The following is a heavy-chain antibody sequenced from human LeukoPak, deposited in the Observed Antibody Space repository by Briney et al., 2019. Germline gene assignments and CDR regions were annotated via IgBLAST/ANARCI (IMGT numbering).Heavy chain of an antibody. Sequence: GRSLRLSCAASGFTFSNYGMHWVRQAPGKGLEWVAVIWYDGSIKYYADSVKGRFSISRDNSKNTLYLQMNSLRAEDTAVYYCARYCSGGTCKLGYYYYAMDVWGQGTTVTVSS. CDR1: GFTFSNYG. J-gene: IGHJ6*02. D-gene: IGHD2-15*01. V-gene: IGHV3-33*01. CDR3: ARYCSGGTCKLGYYYYAMDV. CDR2: IWYDGSIK.